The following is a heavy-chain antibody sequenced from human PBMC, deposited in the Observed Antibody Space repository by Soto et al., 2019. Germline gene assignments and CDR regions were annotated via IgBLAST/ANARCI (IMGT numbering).Heavy chain of an antibody. CDR2: IWYDGSNK. CDR1: GFTFSSYG. CDR3: ARANSVWGSYRPDY. V-gene: IGHV3-33*01. J-gene: IGHJ4*02. D-gene: IGHD3-16*02. Sequence: GGSLRLSCAASGFTFSSYGMHWVRQAPGKGLGWVAVIWYDGSNKYYAPSVKGRFTISRDTSKNTLYLQMNSLRAEDTAVYYCARANSVWGSYRPDYWGQGTLVTVSS.